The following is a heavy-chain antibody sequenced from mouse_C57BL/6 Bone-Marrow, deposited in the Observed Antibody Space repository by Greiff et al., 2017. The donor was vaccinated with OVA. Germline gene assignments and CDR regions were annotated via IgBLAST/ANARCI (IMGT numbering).Heavy chain of an antibody. CDR2: IYPRSGNT. J-gene: IGHJ3*01. V-gene: IGHV1-81*01. CDR1: GYTFTSYG. D-gene: IGHD1-1*01. Sequence: VQLQQSGAELARPGASVKLSCKASGYTFTSYGISWVKQRTGQGLEWIGEIYPRSGNTYYNEKFKGKATLTADKSSSTAYMELRSLTSEDSAVYFCARSGTTVVAKAYWGQGTLVTVSA. CDR3: ARSGTTVVAKAY.